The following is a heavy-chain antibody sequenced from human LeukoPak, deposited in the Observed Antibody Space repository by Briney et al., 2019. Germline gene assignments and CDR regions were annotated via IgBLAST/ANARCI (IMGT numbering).Heavy chain of an antibody. Sequence: GGSLRLSCAASGFTVSSNYMNWVRQAPGKGLEWVSVIYSGGSTYYADSVKGRFTISRDNSKNTPYLQMNSLRAEDTAVYYCAKDADRRYSGSSDYWGQGTLVTVSS. CDR1: GFTVSSNY. CDR3: AKDADRRYSGSSDY. CDR2: IYSGGST. D-gene: IGHD1-26*01. J-gene: IGHJ4*02. V-gene: IGHV3-66*01.